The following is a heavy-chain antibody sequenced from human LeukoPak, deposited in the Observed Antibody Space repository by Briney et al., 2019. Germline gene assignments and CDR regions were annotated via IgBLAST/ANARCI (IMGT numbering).Heavy chain of an antibody. CDR2: INWNGGST. CDR3: ARDRDPSGPDAFDI. J-gene: IGHJ3*02. CDR1: GFTFDDYG. V-gene: IGHV3-20*04. D-gene: IGHD3-10*01. Sequence: SGGSLRLSCAASGFTFDDYGMSWVRQAPGKGLEWVSGINWNGGSTGYADSVKGRFTISRDNAENSLYLQMNSLRAEDTALYYCARDRDPSGPDAFDIWGQGTMVTVSS.